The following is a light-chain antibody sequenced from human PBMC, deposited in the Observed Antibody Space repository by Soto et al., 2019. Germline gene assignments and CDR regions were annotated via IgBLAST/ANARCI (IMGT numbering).Light chain of an antibody. J-gene: IGLJ2*01. CDR3: QSYDSSRSGSRV. CDR1: SSTIGAGYD. V-gene: IGLV1-40*01. CDR2: GNS. Sequence: QSVLTQPPSVSRAPGQRVTISCTGSSSTIGAGYDVHWYQQLPGTAPKLLIYGNSNRPSGVPDRFSGSKSGTSASLAITGLQAEDEADYYCQSYDSSRSGSRVFVGGTKLTVL.